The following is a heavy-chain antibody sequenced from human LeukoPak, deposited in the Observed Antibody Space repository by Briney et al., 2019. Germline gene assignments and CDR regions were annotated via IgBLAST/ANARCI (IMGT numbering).Heavy chain of an antibody. D-gene: IGHD5-18*01. J-gene: IGHJ3*02. CDR1: GFTFSSYW. CDR2: IKQDGSEK. CDR3: ARVVAGGGYSYGLDAFDI. V-gene: IGHV3-7*01. Sequence: GGSLRLSCAASGFTFSSYWMSWVRQAPGKGLEWVANIKQDGSEKYYVDSVKGRFTISRDNAKNTLYLQMNSLRAEDTAVYYCARVVAGGGYSYGLDAFDIWGQGTMVTVSS.